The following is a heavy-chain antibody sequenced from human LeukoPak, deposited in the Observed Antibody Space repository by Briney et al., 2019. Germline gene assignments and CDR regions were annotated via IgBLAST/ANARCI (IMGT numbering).Heavy chain of an antibody. CDR3: ARDRDGPYYYGLDV. CDR1: GGSISSYY. J-gene: IGHJ6*02. CDR2: IYYTGST. Sequence: PSETLSLTCTVSGGSISSYYWSWIRQPPGKGLEWIGYIYYTGSTNYNPSLKSRVTISLDTSKKQFSLKLSSVTAADTAVYYCARDRDGPYYYGLDVWGQGTTVIVSS. V-gene: IGHV4-59*01.